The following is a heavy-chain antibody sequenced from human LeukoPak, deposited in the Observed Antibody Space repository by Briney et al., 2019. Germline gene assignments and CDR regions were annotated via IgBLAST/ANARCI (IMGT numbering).Heavy chain of an antibody. D-gene: IGHD6-13*01. CDR2: IYYSGST. CDR3: AGSSSWSNFDY. Sequence: PSQTLSLTCTVSGGSISSGDYYWSWIRQPPGKGLEWIGYIYYSGSTHHNPSLKSRVTISVDTSKNQFSLKLSSVTAADTAVYYCAGSSSWSNFDYWGQGTLVTVSS. V-gene: IGHV4-30-4*08. CDR1: GGSISSGDYY. J-gene: IGHJ4*02.